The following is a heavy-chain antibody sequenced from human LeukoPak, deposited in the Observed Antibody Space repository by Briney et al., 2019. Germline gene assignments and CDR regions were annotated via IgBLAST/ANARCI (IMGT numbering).Heavy chain of an antibody. CDR3: ASGIAAAGPFDY. J-gene: IGHJ4*02. CDR1: GFTFSSYG. D-gene: IGHD6-13*01. V-gene: IGHV3-30*02. Sequence: PGGSLRLSSAASGFTFSSYGMHWVRQAPGQGLDGVAFIRYDASNKYYADYVKGRVTVAKAKSKNTLYLQMNSLRAEDTAVYYCASGIAAAGPFDYWGQGTLVTVSS. CDR2: IRYDASNK.